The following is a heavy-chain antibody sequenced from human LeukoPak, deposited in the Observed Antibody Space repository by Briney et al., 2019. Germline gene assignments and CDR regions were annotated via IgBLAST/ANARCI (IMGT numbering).Heavy chain of an antibody. CDR1: GFTFNSYA. CDR3: AKSTTVTTGMYY. V-gene: IGHV3-23*01. J-gene: IGHJ4*02. CDR2: ISGSGGST. Sequence: PGGSLRLXCAASGFTFNSYAMSWVRQAPGKGLEWVSAISGSGGSTYYADSVKGRFTISRDNSKNTLYLQMNSLRAEDTAVYYCAKSTTVTTGMYYWGQGTLVTVSS. D-gene: IGHD4-17*01.